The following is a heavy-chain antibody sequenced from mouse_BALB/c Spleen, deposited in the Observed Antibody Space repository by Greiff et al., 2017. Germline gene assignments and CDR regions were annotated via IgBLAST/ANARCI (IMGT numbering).Heavy chain of an antibody. CDR2: ISSGSSTI. V-gene: IGHV5-17*02. CDR3: ARGGYYDYAMDY. D-gene: IGHD2-3*01. J-gene: IGHJ4*01. CDR1: GFTFSSFG. Sequence: DVQLVESGGGLVQPGGSRKLSCAASGFTFSSFGMHWVRQAPEKGLEWVAYISSGSSTIYYADTVKGRFTISRDNPKNTLFLQMTSLRSEDTAMYYCARGGYYDYAMDYWGQGTSVTVSS.